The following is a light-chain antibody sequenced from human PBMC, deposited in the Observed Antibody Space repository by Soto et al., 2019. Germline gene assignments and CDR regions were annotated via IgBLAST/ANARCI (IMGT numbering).Light chain of an antibody. CDR1: SSDVGVSDC. J-gene: IGLJ2*01. V-gene: IGLV2-14*03. CDR2: DVS. Sequence: QSALTQPASVSGSPGQSITISCSGTSSDVGVSDCVSWYQQHSGEAPKLLIYDVSSRPSGVSDRFSGSKSGNTASLTISGLQAADEADYFCSSYTSSAPGVEFGGGTQLTVL. CDR3: SSYTSSAPGVE.